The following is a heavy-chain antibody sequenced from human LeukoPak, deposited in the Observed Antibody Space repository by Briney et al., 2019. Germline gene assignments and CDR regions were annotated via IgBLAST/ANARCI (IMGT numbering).Heavy chain of an antibody. D-gene: IGHD6-13*01. CDR2: ISGGGGST. CDR1: GFTFSSYA. J-gene: IGHJ4*02. CDR3: AILPGYSSGWYEVNY. V-gene: IGHV3-23*01. Sequence: PGGSLRLSCAASGFTFSSYAMSWVRQAPGKGLGWVSGISGGGGSTYYADSVKGRFTISRDNSRNTLYLQMNSPRAEDTAVYYCAILPGYSSGWYEVNYWGQGTLVTVSS.